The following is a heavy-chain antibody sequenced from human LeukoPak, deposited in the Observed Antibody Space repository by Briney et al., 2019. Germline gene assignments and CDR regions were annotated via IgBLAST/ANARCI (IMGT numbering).Heavy chain of an antibody. J-gene: IGHJ4*02. Sequence: SETLALTCTVSGGSMRGYYWSWIRQPPGKGLDWIGYIHYSGSTNYHPSLKSRVTLSVDKSKKQFSLKVMSVTEADTAVYYCARGLLVGNSGYYFDSWGRGTLVTVSA. CDR3: ARGLLVGNSGYYFDS. V-gene: IGHV4-59*01. D-gene: IGHD5-12*01. CDR1: GGSMRGYY. CDR2: IHYSGST.